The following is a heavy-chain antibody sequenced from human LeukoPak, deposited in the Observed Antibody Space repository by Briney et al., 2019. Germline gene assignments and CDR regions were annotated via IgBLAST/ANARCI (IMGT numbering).Heavy chain of an antibody. CDR1: GFTFSDYY. V-gene: IGHV3-11*01. CDR2: ISSSGSTI. Sequence: GGSLRLSCAASGFTFSDYYMSWIRQAPGKGLEWVSYISSSGSTIYYADSVKGRFAISRDNAKNSLYLQMNSLRAEDTAVYYCTSQGLTVTTFGYWGQGTLVTVSS. J-gene: IGHJ4*02. CDR3: TSQGLTVTTFGY. D-gene: IGHD4-17*01.